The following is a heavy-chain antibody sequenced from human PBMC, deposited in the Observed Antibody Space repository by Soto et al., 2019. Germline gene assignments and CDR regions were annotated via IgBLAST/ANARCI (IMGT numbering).Heavy chain of an antibody. Sequence: PSETLSLTCAVSGYSISSSNWWGWIRQPPGKGLEWIGYIYHSGSTYYNPSLKSRVTMSVDTSKNQFSLKLSSVTAVDTAVYYCARLFQRELPDYWGQGTLVTVSS. CDR1: GYSISSSNW. J-gene: IGHJ4*02. CDR3: ARLFQRELPDY. V-gene: IGHV4-28*01. CDR2: IYHSGST. D-gene: IGHD1-26*01.